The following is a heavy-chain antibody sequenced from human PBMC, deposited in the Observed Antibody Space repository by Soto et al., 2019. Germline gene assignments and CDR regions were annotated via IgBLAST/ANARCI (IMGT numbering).Heavy chain of an antibody. CDR2: IWYDGSNK. V-gene: IGHV3-33*01. Sequence: GGSLRLSCAASGFTFSSYGMHWVRQAPGKGLEWVAVIWYDGSNKYYADSVKGRFTISRDNSKNTLYLQMNSLRAEDTAVYYCARGAGYNYYYYMDVWGKGTTVTVSS. CDR1: GFTFSSYG. CDR3: ARGAGYNYYYYMDV. J-gene: IGHJ6*03.